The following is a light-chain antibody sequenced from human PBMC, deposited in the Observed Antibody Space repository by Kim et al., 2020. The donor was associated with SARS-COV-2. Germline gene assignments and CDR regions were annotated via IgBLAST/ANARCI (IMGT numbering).Light chain of an antibody. Sequence: LTQPASVSGSPGQSITVSCTGTSSDFGAYNYVSWYQQHPGKAPKLMIFDVSKRPSGVSNRFSGSKSGNTASLTISGLLAEDEADYYRSSYITSSTLVFGGGTQLTVL. CDR2: DVS. CDR1: SSDFGAYNY. CDR3: SSYITSSTLV. J-gene: IGLJ3*02. V-gene: IGLV2-14*01.